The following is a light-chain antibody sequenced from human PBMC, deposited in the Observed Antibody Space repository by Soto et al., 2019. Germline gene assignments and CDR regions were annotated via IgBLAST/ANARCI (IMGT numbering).Light chain of an antibody. CDR2: KAS. Sequence: DIQMTQSPSTLSASIGDRVAITCRASDNIGPWVAWYQQKSGKAPKLLIYKASTLETGAPSRFAGSGSGTGFTLTITRLQPDDFANYYCQHYNSSSRPFGQGTKVEV. CDR1: DNIGPW. V-gene: IGKV1-5*03. CDR3: QHYNSSSRP. J-gene: IGKJ1*01.